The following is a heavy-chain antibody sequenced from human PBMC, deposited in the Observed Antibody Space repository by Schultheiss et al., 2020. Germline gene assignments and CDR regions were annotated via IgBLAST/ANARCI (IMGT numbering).Heavy chain of an antibody. CDR3: ARGIAARPERRTPFDY. V-gene: IGHV1-8*02. CDR1: GGTFSSYA. J-gene: IGHJ4*02. Sequence: ASVKVSGKASGGTFSSYAISWVRQAPGQGLEWMGGINPNSGNTGYAQKFQGRVTMTRNTSISTAYMELSSLRSEDTAVYYCARGIAARPERRTPFDYWGQGTLVAVSS. D-gene: IGHD6-6*01. CDR2: INPNSGNT.